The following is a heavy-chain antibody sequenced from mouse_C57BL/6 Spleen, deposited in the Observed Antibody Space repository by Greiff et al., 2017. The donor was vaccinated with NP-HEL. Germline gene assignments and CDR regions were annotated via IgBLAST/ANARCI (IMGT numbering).Heavy chain of an antibody. Sequence: VQLQQSGAELVKPGASVKLSCKASGYTFTSYWMQWVKHRPEQGLEWIGEIDPSDSYTNYNQKLQGKATLTVETSSSTSYMQLRSMTSDDSSVYYVARRDYSNPPRWGQVTTLTVSS. CDR2: IDPSDSYT. V-gene: IGHV1-50*01. D-gene: IGHD2-5*01. CDR1: GYTFTSYW. J-gene: IGHJ2*01. CDR3: ARRDYSNPPR.